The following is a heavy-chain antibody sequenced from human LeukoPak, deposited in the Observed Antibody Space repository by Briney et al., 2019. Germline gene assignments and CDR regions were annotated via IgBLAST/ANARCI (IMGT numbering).Heavy chain of an antibody. CDR3: ARVSLYDSSGYYYPPLWYFDL. CDR2: IYSGGST. V-gene: IGHV3-53*01. Sequence: PGGSLRLSCAASGFTVSSNYMSWVRQAPGKGLEWVSVIYSGGSTYHADSVKGRFTISRDKSKNTLYLQMNSLRAEDTAVYYCARVSLYDSSGYYYPPLWYFDLWGRGTLVTVSS. D-gene: IGHD3-22*01. J-gene: IGHJ2*01. CDR1: GFTVSSNY.